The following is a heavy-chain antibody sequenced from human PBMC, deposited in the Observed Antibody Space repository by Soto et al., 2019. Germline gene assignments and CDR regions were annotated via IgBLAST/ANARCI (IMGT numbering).Heavy chain of an antibody. Sequence: EVQLLESGGGLVQPGGSLRLSCAASGFTFSTYAMNWVRQAPGKGLEWVSVISGSGDSTYYADSVKGRSTISRDNSKNTLFLQMTSLRAEDTAVYYCAKGIGGGNSVYFNYWGRGTLVTVSS. CDR3: AKGIGGGNSVYFNY. D-gene: IGHD2-8*01. CDR1: GFTFSTYA. CDR2: ISGSGDST. V-gene: IGHV3-23*01. J-gene: IGHJ4*02.